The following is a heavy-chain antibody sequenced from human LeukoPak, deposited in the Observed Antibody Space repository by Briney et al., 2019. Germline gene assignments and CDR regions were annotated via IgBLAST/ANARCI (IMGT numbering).Heavy chain of an antibody. Sequence: GGSLRLSCVASGFTFSSYSMNWVRQAPGKGLEWVSYISSSSSTIYYADSVKGRFTISRDNAKNSLYLQMNSLRAEDTAVYYCARTDSSGYYYVPYFDYWGQGTLVTVSS. CDR3: ARTDSSGYYYVPYFDY. CDR2: ISSSSSTI. CDR1: GFTFSSYS. D-gene: IGHD3-22*01. J-gene: IGHJ4*02. V-gene: IGHV3-48*01.